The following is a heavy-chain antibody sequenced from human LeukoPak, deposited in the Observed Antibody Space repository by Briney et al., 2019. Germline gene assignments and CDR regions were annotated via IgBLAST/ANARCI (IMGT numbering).Heavy chain of an antibody. CDR2: IYYSGST. D-gene: IGHD1-26*01. Sequence: SQTLSLTCAVSGGSISSGDYYWSWIRQPPGKGLEWIGYIYYSGSTYYNPSLKSRVTISVDTSKNQFSLKLSSVTAADTAVYYCASAWIVGATWFDYWGQGTLVTVSS. J-gene: IGHJ4*02. CDR3: ASAWIVGATWFDY. V-gene: IGHV4-30-4*01. CDR1: GGSISSGDYY.